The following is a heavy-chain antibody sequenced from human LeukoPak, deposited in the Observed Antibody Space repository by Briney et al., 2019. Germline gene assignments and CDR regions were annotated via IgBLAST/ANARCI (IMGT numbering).Heavy chain of an antibody. J-gene: IGHJ5*02. Sequence: ASVKVSCKASGYTFTGYYMRWVRQAPGQGLEWMGWINPNSGGTNYAQKFQGRVTMTRDTSISTAYMELSRLRSDDTAVYYCARDPGMYDSSENWFDPWGQGTLVTVSS. CDR3: ARDPGMYDSSENWFDP. D-gene: IGHD3-22*01. CDR1: GYTFTGYY. CDR2: INPNSGGT. V-gene: IGHV1-2*02.